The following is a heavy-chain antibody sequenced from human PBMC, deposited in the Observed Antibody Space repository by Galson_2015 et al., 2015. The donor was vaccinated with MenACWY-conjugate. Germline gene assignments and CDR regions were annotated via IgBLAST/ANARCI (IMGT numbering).Heavy chain of an antibody. V-gene: IGHV4-39*01. CDR2: IYYSVST. Sequence: ETLSLTCTVSGGSISSSSYYWDWIRQPPGRGLEWIGTIYYSVSTYYNSSLKSRVTISVDTSQNQFSLNLSSVTAADTAMYYCARHDRTAPARSGAFDIWGRGTMVTVSS. D-gene: IGHD2-2*01. J-gene: IGHJ3*02. CDR1: GGSISSSSYY. CDR3: ARHDRTAPARSGAFDI.